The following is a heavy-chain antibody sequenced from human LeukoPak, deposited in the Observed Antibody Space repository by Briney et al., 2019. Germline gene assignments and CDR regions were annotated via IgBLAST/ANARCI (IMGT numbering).Heavy chain of an antibody. CDR3: ANFDDFRS. CDR1: EFTFSSYA. D-gene: IGHD3-3*01. Sequence: GGSLRLSCAASEFTFSSYAISWVRQAPGKGLEWVSGISSGGGYTYYVDSVKGRFTISRDNSKNTLYLQMNSLRAEDTAVYYCANFDDFRSWGQGTLVTVSS. V-gene: IGHV3-23*01. CDR2: ISSGGGYT. J-gene: IGHJ4*02.